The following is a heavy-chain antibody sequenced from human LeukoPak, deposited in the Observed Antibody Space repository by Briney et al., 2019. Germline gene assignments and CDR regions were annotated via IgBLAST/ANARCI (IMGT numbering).Heavy chain of an antibody. CDR2: IKQDGSEK. D-gene: IGHD6-13*01. J-gene: IGHJ4*02. Sequence: GGSLRLSCAASGFTFSTYWMTWVRQAPGKGLEWVVNIKQDGSEKYYVDSVKGRFTISRDNAKNSLYLQMNSLGAEDTAVYYCARRGTSSSWAHFDYWGQGTLVTVSS. CDR3: ARRGTSSSWAHFDY. V-gene: IGHV3-7*05. CDR1: GFTFSTYW.